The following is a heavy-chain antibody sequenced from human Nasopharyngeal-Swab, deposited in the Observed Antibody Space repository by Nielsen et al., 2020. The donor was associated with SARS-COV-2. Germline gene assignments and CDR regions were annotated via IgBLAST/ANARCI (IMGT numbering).Heavy chain of an antibody. D-gene: IGHD3-10*01. CDR2: IYYSGST. V-gene: IGHV4-59*13. Sequence: SEILSLTCTVSGCSISSYYWSWIRQPPGKGLEWIGYIYYSGSTNYNPSLKSRVTISVDTSKNQFSLKLSSVTAADTAVYYCARGREVRGVIITPYGMDVWGQGTTVTVSS. J-gene: IGHJ6*02. CDR1: GCSISSYY. CDR3: ARGREVRGVIITPYGMDV.